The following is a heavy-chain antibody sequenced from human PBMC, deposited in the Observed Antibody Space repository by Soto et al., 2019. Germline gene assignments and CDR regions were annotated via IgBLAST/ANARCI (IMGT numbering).Heavy chain of an antibody. CDR2: IYPGDSDT. J-gene: IGHJ4*02. Sequence: PGESLKIACTGSGYSFSTYWIAWVRQMPGKGLEWMGIIYPGDSDTRYSPSFQGQVTISADTSTKTAYLQWSSLKASDTAIYYCARRPQWLRFGALTSRASDFNYWRPGTLVTVAS. V-gene: IGHV5-51*01. CDR1: GYSFSTYW. CDR3: ARRPQWLRFGALTSRASDFNY. D-gene: IGHD3-10*01.